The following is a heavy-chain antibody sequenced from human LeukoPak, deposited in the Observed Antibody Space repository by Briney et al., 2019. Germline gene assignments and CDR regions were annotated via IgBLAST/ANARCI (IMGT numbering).Heavy chain of an antibody. J-gene: IGHJ4*02. Sequence: SETLSLTCTVSGGSITSYYWSWIRQPPGKGLEWIGYIYYKGYTKYNASLKSRVTMSVDTSKNLFFMKLTSVTAADTAVYYCARAGSRLEYGSGSYYNLFYFDYWGQGTLVTVSS. V-gene: IGHV4-59*12. D-gene: IGHD3-10*01. CDR2: IYYKGYT. CDR1: GGSITSYY. CDR3: ARAGSRLEYGSGSYYNLFYFDY.